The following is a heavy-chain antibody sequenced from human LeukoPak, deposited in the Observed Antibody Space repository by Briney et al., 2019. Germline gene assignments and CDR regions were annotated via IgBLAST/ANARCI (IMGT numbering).Heavy chain of an antibody. CDR2: IYYSGST. Sequence: PSDTLSLTCTVSGGSISSSSYYWSWIRQPPGKGLEWIGYIYYSGSTNYNPSLKSRVTISVDTSKNQFSLKLSSVTAADTAVYYCARQPKEYSGSYFHFSSWFDPWGQGTLVTVSS. CDR1: GGSISSSSYY. CDR3: ARQPKEYSGSYFHFSSWFDP. D-gene: IGHD1-26*01. J-gene: IGHJ5*02. V-gene: IGHV4-61*05.